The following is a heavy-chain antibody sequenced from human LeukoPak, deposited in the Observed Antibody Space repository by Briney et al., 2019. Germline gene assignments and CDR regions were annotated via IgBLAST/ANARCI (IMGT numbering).Heavy chain of an antibody. CDR2: ISGSGGST. CDR3: AKVWSIVGATEGY. V-gene: IGHV3-23*01. Sequence: PGGSLRLSCAAPGLIFSNAWMSWVRQAPGKGLEWVSAISGSGGSTYYADSVKGRFTISRDNSKNTLYLQMNSLRAEDTAVYYCAKVWSIVGATEGYWGQGTLVTVSS. D-gene: IGHD1-26*01. CDR1: GLIFSNAW. J-gene: IGHJ4*02.